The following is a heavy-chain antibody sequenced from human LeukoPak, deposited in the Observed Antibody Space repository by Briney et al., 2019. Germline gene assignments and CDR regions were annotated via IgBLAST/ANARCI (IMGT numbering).Heavy chain of an antibody. CDR2: INTKTGNP. Sequence: GASVKVSCKACGYRFTNYDMNWVRQAPGQGLEWMGWINTKTGNPTYAQDFTGRFVFSLDTSVSTAYLQISSLKAEDTAVYYCARNTADGEGRFSYWGQGTLVTVSS. CDR1: GYRFTNYD. V-gene: IGHV7-4-1*02. J-gene: IGHJ4*02. CDR3: ARNTADGEGRFSY. D-gene: IGHD3-10*01.